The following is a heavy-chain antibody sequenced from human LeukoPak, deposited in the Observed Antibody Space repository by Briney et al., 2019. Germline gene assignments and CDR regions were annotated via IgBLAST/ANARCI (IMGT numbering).Heavy chain of an antibody. CDR2: IYSGTI. CDR3: ARRAGAYSLPYWY. V-gene: IGHV3-53*01. D-gene: IGHD4/OR15-4a*01. Sequence: GGSLRLSCTVSGFTVSSNSMSWVRQAPGKGLERVSFIYSGTIHYSDSVKGRFTISRDNSKNTLYLQMNSLRAEDTAVYYCARRAGAYSLPYWYRGKVALVTVSS. CDR1: GFTVSSNS. J-gene: IGHJ4*02.